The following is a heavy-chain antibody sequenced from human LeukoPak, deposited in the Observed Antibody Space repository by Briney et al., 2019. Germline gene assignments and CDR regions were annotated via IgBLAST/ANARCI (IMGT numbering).Heavy chain of an antibody. Sequence: SETLSLTCTVSGGSISSYYWSWLRQPPGKGLEWIGYIYYSGSTNYNPSLKSRVTISVDTSKNQFSLKLSSVTAADTAVYYCARVGHYGSGSYLDYWGQGTLVTVSS. CDR2: IYYSGST. CDR3: ARVGHYGSGSYLDY. J-gene: IGHJ4*02. D-gene: IGHD3-10*01. CDR1: GGSISSYY. V-gene: IGHV4-59*01.